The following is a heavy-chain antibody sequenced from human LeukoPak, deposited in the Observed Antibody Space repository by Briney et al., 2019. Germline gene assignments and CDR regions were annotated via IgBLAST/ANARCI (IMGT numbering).Heavy chain of an antibody. CDR3: ASAYYDILTGYFVI. CDR2: ISSSSSYI. V-gene: IGHV3-21*01. J-gene: IGHJ4*02. Sequence: GGSLRLSCAASGFTFGSYSMNWVRQAPGKGLEWVSSISSSSSYIYYADSVKGRFTISRDNAKNSLYLQMNSLRAEDTAVYYCASAYYDILTGYFVIWGQGTLVTVSS. CDR1: GFTFGSYS. D-gene: IGHD3-9*01.